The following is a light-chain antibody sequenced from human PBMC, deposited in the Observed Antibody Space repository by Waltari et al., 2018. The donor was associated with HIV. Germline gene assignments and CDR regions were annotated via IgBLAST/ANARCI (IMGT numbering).Light chain of an antibody. CDR2: DVS. J-gene: IGLJ2*01. Sequence: QSALTQPASVSGSLGQSITISCTGTSSDVGGYNYVSWYQQHPGKAPKLMIYDVSNRPSGVSNRFSGSKSGNTASLTISGLQAEDEADYYCSSYTSSGVVFGGGTKLTVL. V-gene: IGLV2-14*01. CDR1: SSDVGGYNY. CDR3: SSYTSSGVV.